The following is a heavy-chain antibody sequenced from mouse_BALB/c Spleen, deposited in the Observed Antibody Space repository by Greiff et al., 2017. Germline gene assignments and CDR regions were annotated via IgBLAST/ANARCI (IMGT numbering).Heavy chain of an antibody. CDR1: GFAFSSYD. CDR2: ISSGGGST. V-gene: IGHV5-12-1*01. Sequence: EVQRVESGGGLVKPGGSLKLSCAASGFAFSSYDMSWVRQTPEKRLEWVAYISSGGGSTYYPDTVKGRFTISRDNAKNTLYLQMSSLKSEDTAMYYCARQKYGNYGYYAMDYWGQGTSVTVSS. D-gene: IGHD2-10*02. J-gene: IGHJ4*01. CDR3: ARQKYGNYGYYAMDY.